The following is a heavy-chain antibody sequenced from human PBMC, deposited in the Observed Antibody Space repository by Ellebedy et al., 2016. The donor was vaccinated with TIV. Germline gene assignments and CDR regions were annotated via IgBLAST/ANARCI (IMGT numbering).Heavy chain of an antibody. V-gene: IGHV4-38-2*02. CDR1: GYSISSGYY. D-gene: IGHD3-22*01. Sequence: SETLSLTCTVSGYSISSGYYWGWIRQPPGKGLEWIGSIYHSGSTYYNASLKSRLTISRDTSRSQFSLNLSSVTAADTAVYYCARGRVVVITRRWFDPWGQGTLVTVSS. CDR3: ARGRVVVITRRWFDP. CDR2: IYHSGST. J-gene: IGHJ5*02.